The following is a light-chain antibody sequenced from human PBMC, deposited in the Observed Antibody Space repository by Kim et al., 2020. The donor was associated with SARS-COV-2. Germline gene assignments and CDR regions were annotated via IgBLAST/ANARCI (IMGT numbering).Light chain of an antibody. V-gene: IGKV3-20*01. CDR2: GAS. CDR1: QTVNSIY. J-gene: IGKJ1*01. CDR3: QQYENSPWT. Sequence: IVLTQSPGTLSLSPGERATLSCRASQTVNSIYLAWYQQKPGQAPRLLIYGASNRATGIPDRFSGSGSGTDFTLTISRLEPEDCAVYYCQQYENSPWTFGQGTKVDIK.